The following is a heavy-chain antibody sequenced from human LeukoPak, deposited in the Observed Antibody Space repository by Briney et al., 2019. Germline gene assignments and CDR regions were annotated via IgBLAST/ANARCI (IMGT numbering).Heavy chain of an antibody. V-gene: IGHV1-18*01. D-gene: IGHD1-26*01. CDR1: GYTFTSYG. CDR3: ARGGRIVGATRSFDY. CDR2: ISAYNGNT. Sequence: EASVKVSCKASGYTFTSYGISWVRQAPGQGLEWMGWISAYNGNTNYAQKLQGRVTMTTDTSTSTAYMELRSLRSDDTAVYYCARGGRIVGATRSFDYWGQGTLVTVSS. J-gene: IGHJ4*02.